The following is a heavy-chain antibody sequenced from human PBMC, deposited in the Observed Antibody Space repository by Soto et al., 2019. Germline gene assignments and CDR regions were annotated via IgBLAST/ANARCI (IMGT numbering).Heavy chain of an antibody. Sequence: ASETLSLTCTVSGGSISSSSYYWGWIRQPPGKGLEWIGSIYYSGSTYYNPSLKSRVTISVDTSKNQFSLKLSSVTAADTAVYYCARQSIAAAGYYFDYWGQGTLVTVSS. CDR1: GGSISSSSYY. V-gene: IGHV4-39*01. CDR3: ARQSIAAAGYYFDY. D-gene: IGHD6-13*01. J-gene: IGHJ4*02. CDR2: IYYSGST.